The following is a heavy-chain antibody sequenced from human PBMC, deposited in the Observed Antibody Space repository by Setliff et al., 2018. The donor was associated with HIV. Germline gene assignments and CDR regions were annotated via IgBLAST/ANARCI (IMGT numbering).Heavy chain of an antibody. V-gene: IGHV1-69-2*01. CDR3: ATSGTYYYGSGSYHASGY. J-gene: IGHJ4*02. Sequence: ASVKVSCKASGYTFTDYYMHWVQQAPGKGLEWMGRVDPEDGETIYAEKFQGRVTMTRDTSTATFDMELSSLRSEDSALYYCATSGTYYYGSGSYHASGYWGQGTLVTVSS. CDR1: GYTFTDYY. D-gene: IGHD3-10*01. CDR2: VDPEDGET.